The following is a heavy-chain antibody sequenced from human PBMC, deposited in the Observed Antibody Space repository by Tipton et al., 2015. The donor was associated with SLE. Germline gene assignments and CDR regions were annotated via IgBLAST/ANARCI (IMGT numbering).Heavy chain of an antibody. Sequence: GLVKPSQTLSLTCAISGDSVSSNSVSWNWIRQSPSRGFEWLGRTYYRSKWSSDCAVSVKSRITINADTSKNQFSLQLDSVTPEDTAVYYCARHFPSYCGGDCQPPQFDSWGQGTLVTVSS. J-gene: IGHJ4*02. CDR1: GDSVSSNSVS. CDR3: ARHFPSYCGGDCQPPQFDS. V-gene: IGHV6-1*01. D-gene: IGHD2-21*01. CDR2: TYYRSKWSS.